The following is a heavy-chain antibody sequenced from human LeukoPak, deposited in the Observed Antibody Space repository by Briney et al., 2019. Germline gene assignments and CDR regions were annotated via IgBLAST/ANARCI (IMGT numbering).Heavy chain of an antibody. CDR2: MNPNSGNT. Sequence: ASVKVSCKASGGTFSSYAINWVRQATGQGLEWMGWMNPNSGNTGYAQKFQGRVTMTRNTSISTAYMELSSLRSEDTAVYYCARSKHFWSGYSTAYYYYYYGMDVWGQGTTVTVSS. CDR3: ARSKHFWSGYSTAYYYYYYGMDV. CDR1: GGTFSSYA. V-gene: IGHV1-8*02. J-gene: IGHJ6*02. D-gene: IGHD3-3*02.